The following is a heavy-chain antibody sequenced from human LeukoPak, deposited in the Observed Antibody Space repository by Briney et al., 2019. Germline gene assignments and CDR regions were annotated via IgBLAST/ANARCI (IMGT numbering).Heavy chain of an antibody. J-gene: IGHJ4*02. Sequence: PGGSLRLSCAASGFTFSNYAVHWVRQAPGKGLEWLAAISYDGSNKYYADSLKGRFTISRDNSKNTLYLQMNSLRVEVTAVHYCAKETGAVAGYFDYWGQGTLVTVSS. CDR1: GFTFSNYA. CDR3: AKETGAVAGYFDY. V-gene: IGHV3-30*18. D-gene: IGHD6-19*01. CDR2: ISYDGSNK.